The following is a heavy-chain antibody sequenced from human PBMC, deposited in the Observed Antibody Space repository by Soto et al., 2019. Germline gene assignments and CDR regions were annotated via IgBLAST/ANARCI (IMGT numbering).Heavy chain of an antibody. CDR2: IHPSGST. D-gene: IGHD3-22*01. CDR1: GGSLSNFY. Sequence: SETLSLTCDVYGGSLSNFYWSWVRQPPGRGLEWVGEIHPSGSTHFNPSLKSRGTISVDTSKSQVSLKLISVTAADTAMYYCARGMDYYKPGNYWSQGALVTVSS. V-gene: IGHV4-34*01. CDR3: ARGMDYYKPGNY. J-gene: IGHJ4*02.